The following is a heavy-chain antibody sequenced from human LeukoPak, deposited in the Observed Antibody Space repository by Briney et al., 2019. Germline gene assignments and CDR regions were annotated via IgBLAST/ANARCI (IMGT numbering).Heavy chain of an antibody. D-gene: IGHD5-24*01. CDR2: IYETGST. CDR1: GVSMSGSY. J-gene: IGHJ4*02. CDR3: ARGMATTYFDY. V-gene: IGHV4-59*01. Sequence: SETLSLTCTVSGVSMSGSYWSWIRQPPGKGLEWIGYIYETGSTHYNPSLKSRVTISLDTSKKQFSLKLSSVTAADTAVYYCARGMATTYFDYWGQGALVTVSS.